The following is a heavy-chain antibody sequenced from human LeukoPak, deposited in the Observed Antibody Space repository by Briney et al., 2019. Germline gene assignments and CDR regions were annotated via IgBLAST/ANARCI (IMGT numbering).Heavy chain of an antibody. J-gene: IGHJ3*02. CDR3: AKDTDTAMVTGAFDI. CDR2: ISYDGSNK. V-gene: IGHV3-30-3*01. Sequence: PGGSLRLSCAASGFTFSSYAMHWVRQAPGKGLEWVAVISYDGSNKYYADSVKGRFTISRDNSKNTLYLQMNSLRAEDTAVYYCAKDTDTAMVTGAFDIWGQGTMVTVSS. D-gene: IGHD5-18*01. CDR1: GFTFSSYA.